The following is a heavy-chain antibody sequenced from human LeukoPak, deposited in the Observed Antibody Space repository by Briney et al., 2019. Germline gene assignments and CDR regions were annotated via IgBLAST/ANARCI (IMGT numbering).Heavy chain of an antibody. CDR3: ARETTYYYVSYGMDV. Sequence: ASVKVSCKASGYTFTSYYMHWVRQAPGQGLEWMGIINPSGGSTSYAQKFQGRVTMTRDTSTSTAYMELRSLRSDDTAVYYCARETTYYYVSYGMDVWGQGTTVTVSS. CDR1: GYTFTSYY. V-gene: IGHV1-46*01. D-gene: IGHD3-10*02. J-gene: IGHJ6*02. CDR2: INPSGGST.